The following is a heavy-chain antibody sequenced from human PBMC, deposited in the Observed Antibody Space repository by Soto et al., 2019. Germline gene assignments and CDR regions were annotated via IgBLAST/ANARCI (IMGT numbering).Heavy chain of an antibody. CDR3: ARDGTNFDY. J-gene: IGHJ4*02. CDR2: TRNKANSYTT. V-gene: IGHV3-72*01. CDR1: GFTFSDHY. Sequence: GGSLRLSCAASGFTFSDHYMDWVRQAPGKGLEWVGRTRNKANSYTTEYAASVKGRSTISRDDSKNSLYLQMNSLRAEDTAVYYCARDGTNFDYWGQGTLVTVSS. D-gene: IGHD2-8*01.